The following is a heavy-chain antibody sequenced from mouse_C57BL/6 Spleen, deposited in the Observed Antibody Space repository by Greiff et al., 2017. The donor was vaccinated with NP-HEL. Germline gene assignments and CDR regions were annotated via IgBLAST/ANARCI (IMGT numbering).Heavy chain of an antibody. J-gene: IGHJ1*03. V-gene: IGHV8-12*01. CDR1: GFSLSTSGMG. Sequence: QVQLKQSGPGILQSSQTLSLTCSFSGFSLSTSGMGVSWIRQPSGKGLEWLAHTYWDDDKRYNPSLKSRLTISKDTSRNQVFLKITRVDTADTATYYGARKGDYYGSHRYFDVWGTGTTVTVSS. CDR2: TYWDDDK. CDR3: ARKGDYYGSHRYFDV. D-gene: IGHD1-1*01.